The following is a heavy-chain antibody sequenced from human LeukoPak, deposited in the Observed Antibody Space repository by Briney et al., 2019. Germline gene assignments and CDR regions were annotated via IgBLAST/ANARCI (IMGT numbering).Heavy chain of an antibody. CDR3: ARSILYCSGGSCYSGSLYYYYGMDV. V-gene: IGHV1-69*04. CDR2: IIPILGIA. CDR1: GGTFSSYA. J-gene: IGHJ6*02. Sequence: GASVKVSCKASGGTFSSYAISWVRQAPGQGLEWMGRIIPILGIANYAQKFQGRVTMTTDTSTSTAYMELRSLRSDDTAVYYCARSILYCSGGSCYSGSLYYYYGMDVWGQGTTVTVSS. D-gene: IGHD2-15*01.